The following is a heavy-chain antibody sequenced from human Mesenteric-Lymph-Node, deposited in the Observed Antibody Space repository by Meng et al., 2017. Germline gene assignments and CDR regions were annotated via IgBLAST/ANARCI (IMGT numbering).Heavy chain of an antibody. CDR1: GDSISTSPYY. CDR2: FKYSGAT. D-gene: IGHD5-18*01. Sequence: ETLSLTCTVSGDSISTSPYYWGWIRQSPGSGPEWLGSFKYSGATYYNPSLRSRVTISVDASKNQFSLRLTSVTAAETAMYYCAREIGARSGYIYWGQGMLVTVSS. CDR3: AREIGARSGYIY. J-gene: IGHJ4*01. V-gene: IGHV4-39*07.